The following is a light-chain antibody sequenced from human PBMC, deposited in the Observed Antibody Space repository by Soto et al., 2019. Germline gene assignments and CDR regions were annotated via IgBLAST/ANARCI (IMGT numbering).Light chain of an antibody. CDR2: DVS. CDR3: SSYAATNPVL. Sequence: QSVLAQPASVSGSPGQSITISCTGTSSDIGAFNYVSWYQQHPGDAPKLLIFDVSDRPSGISVRFSASKSGNTASLTISGLQTEDEAHYFCSSYAATNPVLFGGGTKLTVL. V-gene: IGLV2-14*03. J-gene: IGLJ2*01. CDR1: SSDIGAFNY.